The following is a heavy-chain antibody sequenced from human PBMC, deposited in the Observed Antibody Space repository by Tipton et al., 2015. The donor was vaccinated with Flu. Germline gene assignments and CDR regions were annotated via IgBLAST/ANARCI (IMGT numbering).Heavy chain of an antibody. V-gene: IGHV1-69*01. J-gene: IGHJ4*02. CDR3: ATGGRVTRYVDWSPHDY. CDR1: GGTFSRNA. D-gene: IGHD3-9*01. Sequence: QLVQSGAEVKKPGSSVTVSSKASGGTFSRNAISWVRQAPGHGLEWMGGVIPVFKTPNYAEKFLGRVAITADESTETAYMGLSSVRSEDTAMYYCATGGRVTRYVDWSPHDYWGQGTLVTVSA. CDR2: VIPVFKTP.